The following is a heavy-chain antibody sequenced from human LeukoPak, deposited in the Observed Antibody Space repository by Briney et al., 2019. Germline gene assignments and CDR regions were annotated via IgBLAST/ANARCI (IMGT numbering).Heavy chain of an antibody. CDR1: GFTFSSYS. D-gene: IGHD3-9*01. CDR2: ISSSSSYI. CDR3: ARSGGDILTGGRYMDV. Sequence: GGSLRLSCAASGFTFSSYSMNWVRQAPGKGLEWVSSISSSSSYIYYADSVKGRFTISRDNAKNSLYLQMNSLRAEDTAVYYCARSGGDILTGGRYMDVWGKGTTVTVSS. V-gene: IGHV3-21*04. J-gene: IGHJ6*03.